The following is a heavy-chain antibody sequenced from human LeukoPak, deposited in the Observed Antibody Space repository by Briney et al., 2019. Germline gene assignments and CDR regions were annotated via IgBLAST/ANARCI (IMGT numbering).Heavy chain of an antibody. J-gene: IGHJ4*02. CDR3: ARGSTNYYDSSGYYPA. V-gene: IGHV3-11*04. CDR2: ISSSGTTI. D-gene: IGHD3-22*01. Sequence: GGSLRLSCAASGFTFSDYYMSWIRQAPGKGLEWVSYISSSGTTIYYADSVEGRFTISRDNAKNSLYLQMNSLRAEDTAVYYCARGSTNYYDSSGYYPAWGQGTLVTVSS. CDR1: GFTFSDYY.